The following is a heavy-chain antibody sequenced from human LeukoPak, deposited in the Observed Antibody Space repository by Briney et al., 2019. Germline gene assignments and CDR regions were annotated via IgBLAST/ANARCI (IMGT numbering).Heavy chain of an antibody. CDR2: ICGSGGST. CDR3: AKQMRVAAAGNFDY. V-gene: IGHV3-23*01. J-gene: IGHJ4*02. CDR1: GFTFSSYA. D-gene: IGHD6-13*01. Sequence: GGSLRLSCAASGFTFSSYAMSWVRQAPGKGLEWVSAICGSGGSTYYADSVKGRFTISRDNSKNTLYLQMNSLRAEDTAEYYCAKQMRVAAAGNFDYWGQGTLVTVSS.